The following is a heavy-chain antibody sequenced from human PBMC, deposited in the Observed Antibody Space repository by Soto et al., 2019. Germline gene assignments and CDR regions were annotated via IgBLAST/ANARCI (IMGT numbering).Heavy chain of an antibody. CDR2: SIPIFGTA. CDR3: ARGGYYGSGSYGAGYYYYYGMDV. Sequence: QVQLVQYGAEVKKPGSSVKVSCKAPVGTFSSYAISWVRQAPGQGLEWMGGSIPIFGTANYAQKFQGRVTITADESTSTAYMELSSLRSEDTAVYYCARGGYYGSGSYGAGYYYYYGMDVWGQGTTVTVSS. V-gene: IGHV1-69*01. D-gene: IGHD3-10*01. J-gene: IGHJ6*02. CDR1: VGTFSSYA.